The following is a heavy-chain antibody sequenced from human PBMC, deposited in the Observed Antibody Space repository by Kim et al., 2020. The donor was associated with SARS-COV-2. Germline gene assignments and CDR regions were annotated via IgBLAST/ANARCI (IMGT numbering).Heavy chain of an antibody. J-gene: IGHJ6*02. D-gene: IGHD2-2*01. CDR3: ARALYCSSTSCFYGMDV. V-gene: IGHV3-48*03. Sequence: SVKGRFTISRDNAKSSLSLKINSQRAEDTAVYYCARALYCSSTSCFYGMDVWGQGTTVTVSS.